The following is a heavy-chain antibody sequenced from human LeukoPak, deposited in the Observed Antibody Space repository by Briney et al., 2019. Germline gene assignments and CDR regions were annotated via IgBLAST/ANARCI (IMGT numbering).Heavy chain of an antibody. CDR3: ARVFPQYYYHNSDYIGVDY. CDR1: GGTFSSYA. V-gene: IGHV1-69*05. J-gene: IGHJ4*02. D-gene: IGHD3-22*01. CDR2: IIPIFGTA. Sequence: GASVKVSCKASGGTFSSYAISWVRQAPGQGLEWMGGIIPIFGTANYAQKFQGRVTITTDESTSTAYMELSSLRSEDTAVYYCARVFPQYYYHNSDYIGVDYWGQGTLVTVSS.